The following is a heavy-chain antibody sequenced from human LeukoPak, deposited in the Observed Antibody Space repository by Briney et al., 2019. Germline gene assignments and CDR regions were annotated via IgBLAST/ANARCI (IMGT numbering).Heavy chain of an antibody. V-gene: IGHV3-21*01. D-gene: IGHD6-19*01. CDR3: ARQWLAQGGAY. CDR1: GFTFSSYG. J-gene: IGHJ4*02. CDR2: ISSSSSYI. Sequence: GGSLRLSCAASGFTFSSYGMNWVRQAPGKGLEWVSSISSSSSYIYYADSVKGRFTISRDNAKNSLYLQMNSLRAEDTAVYYCARQWLAQGGAYWGQGTLVTVSS.